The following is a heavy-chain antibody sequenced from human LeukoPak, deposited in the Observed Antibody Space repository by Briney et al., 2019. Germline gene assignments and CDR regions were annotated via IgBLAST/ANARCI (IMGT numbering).Heavy chain of an antibody. CDR3: AKDLTIQLWLANDAFDI. D-gene: IGHD5-18*01. CDR2: ISDSGGST. CDR1: GFTFSSYA. V-gene: IGHV3-23*01. J-gene: IGHJ3*02. Sequence: GGSLRLSCAASGFTFSSYAMSWVRQAPGKGLEWVSSISDSGGSTYYADSVKGRFTISRDNSKNTLYLQMNSLRAEDTAVYYCAKDLTIQLWLANDAFDIWGQGTMVTVSS.